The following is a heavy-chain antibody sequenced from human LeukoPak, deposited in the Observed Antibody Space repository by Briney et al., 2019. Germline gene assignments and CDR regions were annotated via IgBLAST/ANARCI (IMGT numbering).Heavy chain of an antibody. D-gene: IGHD1-26*01. V-gene: IGHV1-2*06. J-gene: IGHJ4*02. Sequence: ASVKVSCKASGYTFTSYGISWVRQAPGQGLEWMGRINPNSGGTNYAQKFQGRVTMTRDTSISTAYMELSRLRSDDTAVYYCARVEWELPIDYWGQGTLVTVSS. CDR2: INPNSGGT. CDR1: GYTFTSYG. CDR3: ARVEWELPIDY.